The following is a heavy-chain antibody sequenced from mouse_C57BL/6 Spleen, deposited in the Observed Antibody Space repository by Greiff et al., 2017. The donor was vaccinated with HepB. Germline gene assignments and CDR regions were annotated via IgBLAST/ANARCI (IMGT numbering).Heavy chain of an antibody. J-gene: IGHJ4*01. D-gene: IGHD1-1*01. Sequence: VQLVESGAELARPGASVKLSCKASGYTFTSYGISWVKQRTGQGLEWIGEIYPRSGNTYYNEKFKGKATLTADKSSSTAYMELRSLTSEDSAVYCCAVRRGPYYAMDYWGQGTSVTVSS. CDR3: AVRRGPYYAMDY. CDR2: IYPRSGNT. V-gene: IGHV1-81*01. CDR1: GYTFTSYG.